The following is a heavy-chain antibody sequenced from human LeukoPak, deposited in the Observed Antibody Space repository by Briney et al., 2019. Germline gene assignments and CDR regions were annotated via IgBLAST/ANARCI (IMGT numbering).Heavy chain of an antibody. Sequence: NSGGSRSLSCAASGFTFSDFNMNGIAQPPGKGLEWVSYISGRGTYTRYADSVKGRFTISRDNAKNSLFLQMSSLRDDDTAVYYCLRDVIRGGQGTLVTVSP. J-gene: IGHJ4*02. CDR2: ISGRGTYT. V-gene: IGHV3-11*05. CDR1: GFTFSDFN. CDR3: LRDVIR.